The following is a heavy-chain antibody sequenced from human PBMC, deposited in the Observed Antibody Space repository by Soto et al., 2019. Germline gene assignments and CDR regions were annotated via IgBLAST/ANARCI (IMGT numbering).Heavy chain of an antibody. CDR3: ARDQGTFGSWDYYYYGMDV. J-gene: IGHJ6*02. CDR1: GFTFSSYA. Sequence: GGSLRLSGAASGFTFSSYAMHWVRQAPGKGLEWVAVISYDGSNKYYADSVKGRFTISRDNSKNTLYLQMNSLRAEDTAVYYCARDQGTFGSWDYYYYGMDVWGQGTTVTVSS. V-gene: IGHV3-30-3*01. CDR2: ISYDGSNK. D-gene: IGHD3-10*01.